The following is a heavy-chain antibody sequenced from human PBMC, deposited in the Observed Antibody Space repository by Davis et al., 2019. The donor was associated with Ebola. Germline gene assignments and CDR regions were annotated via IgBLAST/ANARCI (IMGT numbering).Heavy chain of an antibody. CDR3: AKGSVTIFGVAPDYYGMDV. D-gene: IGHD3-3*01. Sequence: GESLKISCAASGFTFSSYWMHWVRQAPGKGLEWVSDISSGGGAPYYADSVKGRFTISRDNSRNTLYLQINSLRVEDTAVYYCAKGSVTIFGVAPDYYGMDVWGKGTTVTVSS. CDR2: ISSGGGAP. CDR1: GFTFSSYW. V-gene: IGHV3-23*01. J-gene: IGHJ6*04.